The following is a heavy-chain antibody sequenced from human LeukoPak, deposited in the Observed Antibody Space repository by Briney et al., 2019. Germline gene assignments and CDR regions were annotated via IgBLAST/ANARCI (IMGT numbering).Heavy chain of an antibody. J-gene: IGHJ3*02. CDR3: ARDRDYGEGLDAFDI. CDR1: ESTFSTYA. D-gene: IGHD3-16*01. V-gene: IGHV3-23*01. CDR2: ISGSGRYT. Sequence: GGSLRLSCAASESTFSTYAMSWVRQAPGKGPEWVSGISGSGRYTYYADSVKGRFTISRDNSKNTLYLQMNSLRAEDTAVYYCARDRDYGEGLDAFDIWGQGTMVTVSS.